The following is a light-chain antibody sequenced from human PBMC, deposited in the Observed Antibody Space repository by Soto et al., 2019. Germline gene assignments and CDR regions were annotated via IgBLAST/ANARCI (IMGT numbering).Light chain of an antibody. CDR3: SSYTSARGV. CDR2: EVS. Sequence: QSALTQPASVSGSPGQSITISCTGTSSDVGGYNFVSWYQQLPGKAPKLIIYEVSNRPSGVSNRFSGSKSGNTASLTISGLQAEDEADYYCSSYTSARGVFGGGTKPPS. V-gene: IGLV2-14*01. CDR1: SSDVGGYNF. J-gene: IGLJ2*01.